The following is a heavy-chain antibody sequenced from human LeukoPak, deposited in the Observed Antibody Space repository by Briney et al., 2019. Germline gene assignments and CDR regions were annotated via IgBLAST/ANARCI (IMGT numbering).Heavy chain of an antibody. J-gene: IGHJ5*02. CDR3: ARGPTWIQPNNWFDP. CDR1: GYTFTSYG. V-gene: IGHV1-8*03. Sequence: GASVKVSCKASGYTFTSYGISWVRQATGQGLEWMGWMNPNSGNTGYAQKFQGRVTITRNTSISTAYMELSSLRSEDTAVYYCARGPTWIQPNNWFDPWGQGTLVTVSS. D-gene: IGHD5-18*01. CDR2: MNPNSGNT.